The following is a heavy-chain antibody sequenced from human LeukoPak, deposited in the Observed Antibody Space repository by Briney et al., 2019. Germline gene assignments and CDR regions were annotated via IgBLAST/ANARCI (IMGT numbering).Heavy chain of an antibody. CDR3: ARDHRPEIQYYYMDV. D-gene: IGHD1-14*01. CDR2: LLYDGNTK. V-gene: IGHV3-33*01. J-gene: IGHJ6*03. Sequence: GGSLRLSCAASGFSLSNYGMHWVRQAPGKGLEWVAALLYDGNTKHYADSVRGRFTISRDISKNTFYVQMNSLTAEDTAVYYCARDHRPEIQYYYMDVWGKGTTVAVS. CDR1: GFSLSNYG.